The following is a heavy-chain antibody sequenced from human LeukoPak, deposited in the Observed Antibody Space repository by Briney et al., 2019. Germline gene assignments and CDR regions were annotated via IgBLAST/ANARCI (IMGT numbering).Heavy chain of an antibody. CDR1: RFPFNNSG. J-gene: IGHJ6*03. CDR2: VRYDGSKK. CDR3: AKARLGYCVSASCPTDYYYYMDA. Sequence: GGSLRLSCAASRFPFNNSGMHWARQAPGRGLEWVAFVRYDGSKKYYADSVQGRFTISRDNSKNTLYLQVSSLRADDTAVYYCAKARLGYCVSASCPTDYYYYMDAWGKGTTVTVSS. V-gene: IGHV3-30*02. D-gene: IGHD2-2*01.